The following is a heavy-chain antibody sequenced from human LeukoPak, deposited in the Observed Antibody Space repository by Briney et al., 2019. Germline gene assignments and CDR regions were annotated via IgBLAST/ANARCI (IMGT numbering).Heavy chain of an antibody. CDR3: ARVGISIDY. Sequence: GGSLRLSCAASGFTFDDHVMSLVGQAPGKGLEGVSGIYWYGGSTGYVDSVKGRFTISRGNAKNSLYLQVDSLRDEDTAFYYCARVGISIDYWGQGALVTVSS. D-gene: IGHD3-3*02. CDR1: GFTFDDHV. CDR2: IYWYGGST. J-gene: IGHJ4*02. V-gene: IGHV3-20*04.